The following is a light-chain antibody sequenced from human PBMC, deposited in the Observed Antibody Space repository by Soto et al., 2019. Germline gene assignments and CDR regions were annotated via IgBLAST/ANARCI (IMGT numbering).Light chain of an antibody. J-gene: IGKJ1*01. V-gene: IGKV3-15*01. CDR1: QSVSSK. CDR2: GAS. CDR3: QQYHDWPGT. Sequence: EIVLTQSPGTLSVSPGERATLSCRASQSVSSKLAWYQQKPGQAPRLLFYGASTGATGIPARFSGSGSETEFTLSISSLQSEDFAVYYCQQYHDWPGTFGPGTKGDIK.